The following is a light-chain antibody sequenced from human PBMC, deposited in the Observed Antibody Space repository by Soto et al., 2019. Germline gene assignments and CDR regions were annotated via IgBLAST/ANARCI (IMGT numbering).Light chain of an antibody. CDR1: RSDVGGYNF. Sequence: QSALTQPRSVSGSPGQAVTISCTGPRSDVGGYNFVSWYQQHPGKAPKLMIFGVSKRPSGVPDRFSGSKSGNTASLTISGLQAEDEADYYCCSYEGINHVVFGGGTKLTVI. J-gene: IGLJ2*01. CDR3: CSYEGINHVV. V-gene: IGLV2-11*01. CDR2: GVS.